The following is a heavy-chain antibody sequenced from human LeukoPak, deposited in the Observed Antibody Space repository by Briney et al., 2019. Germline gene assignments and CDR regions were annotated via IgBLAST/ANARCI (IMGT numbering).Heavy chain of an antibody. CDR3: ARDGRSIAAAGRSWFDP. CDR1: GYSISSGYY. V-gene: IGHV4-38-2*02. D-gene: IGHD6-13*01. CDR2: IYHSGRT. J-gene: IGHJ5*02. Sequence: SETLSLTCTVSGYSISSGYYWGWIRQPPGKGLEWIGSIYHSGRTYYNPSLKSRVTISVDTSKNQFSLKLSSVTAADTAVYYCARDGRSIAAAGRSWFDPWGQGTLVTVSS.